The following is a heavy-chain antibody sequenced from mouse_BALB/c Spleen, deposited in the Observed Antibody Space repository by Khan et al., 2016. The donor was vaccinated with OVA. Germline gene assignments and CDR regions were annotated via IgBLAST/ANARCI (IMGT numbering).Heavy chain of an antibody. Sequence: EVKLLESGPGLVKPSQSLSLTCTVTGYSIASDYAWNWIRQFPGNKLEWMGFISYSGNTNYNPYLKSRISITRDTSKNQFFLQLNSVTSEDTATYYCARVYGGDFDYWGQGTTLTVSS. CDR2: ISYSGNT. V-gene: IGHV3-2*02. D-gene: IGHD1-1*01. CDR1: GYSIASDYA. J-gene: IGHJ2*01. CDR3: ARVYGGDFDY.